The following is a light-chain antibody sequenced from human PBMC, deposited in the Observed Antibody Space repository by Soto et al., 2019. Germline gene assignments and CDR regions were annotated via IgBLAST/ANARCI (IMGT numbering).Light chain of an antibody. CDR3: TSYAGGNNV. CDR1: SSDVGGYNF. Sequence: QSALTQPPSASGSPGQSVTISCTGTSSDVGGYNFVSWYQQYPGKVPKLMVYEVNKRPSGVPDRFSGSKSGNPASLTVSGRKAEDEADYYCTSYAGGNNVFGTGTKLTVL. J-gene: IGLJ1*01. CDR2: EVN. V-gene: IGLV2-8*01.